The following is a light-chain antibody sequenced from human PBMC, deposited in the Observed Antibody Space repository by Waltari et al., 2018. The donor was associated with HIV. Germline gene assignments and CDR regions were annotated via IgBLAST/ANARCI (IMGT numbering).Light chain of an antibody. CDR2: WAA. CDR1: QSVLFSSNIKNY. Sequence: DIVMTQSPDSLAVSLGERATINCKSSQSVLFSSNIKNYIAWYQQKPGQPPKLLIYWAATRESGVPDRFSGGGSGTDFTLTISRLQAEDVAVYYCQQYYTTSLFTFGPGTKVDIK. CDR3: QQYYTTSLFT. J-gene: IGKJ3*01. V-gene: IGKV4-1*01.